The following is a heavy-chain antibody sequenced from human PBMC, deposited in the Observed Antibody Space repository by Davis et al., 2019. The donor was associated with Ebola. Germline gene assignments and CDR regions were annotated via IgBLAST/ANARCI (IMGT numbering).Heavy chain of an antibody. CDR2: FIPIFGTV. CDR3: ARSHVYSSGWPN. D-gene: IGHD6-19*01. CDR1: GSTLSNSA. Sequence: SVKVSCKTSGSTLSNSAISWVRQAPGQGLEWMGGFIPIFGTVTYAQKFQGRVTITRDTSASTAYMELSSLRSEDTAVYYCARSHVYSSGWPNWGQGTLSPSPQ. V-gene: IGHV1-69*05. J-gene: IGHJ4*02.